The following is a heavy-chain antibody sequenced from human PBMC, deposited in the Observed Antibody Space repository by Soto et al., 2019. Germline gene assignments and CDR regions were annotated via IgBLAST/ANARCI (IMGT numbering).Heavy chain of an antibody. D-gene: IGHD3-9*01. J-gene: IGHJ6*02. CDR1: GFTFSSYA. CDR2: ISYDGSNK. Sequence: QVQLVESGGGVVQPGRSLRLSCAASGFTFSSYAMHWVRQAPGKGLEWVAVISYDGSNKYYADSVKGRFTISRDNSKNPLYLQMNSLRAEDTAVYYCARELRRYFDWLQQVWGMDVWGQGTTVTVSS. CDR3: ARELRRYFDWLQQVWGMDV. V-gene: IGHV3-30-3*01.